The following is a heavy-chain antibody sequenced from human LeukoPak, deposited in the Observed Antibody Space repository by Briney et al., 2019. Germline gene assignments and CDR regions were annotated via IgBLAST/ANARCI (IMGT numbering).Heavy chain of an antibody. Sequence: SETLSLTCGVSGGSTSTYYWSWIRESPGKGLEWIGYISYIGNTNYNPSLKARVTISLDTSKNQFSLKLNSVTAADTALYYCARRSIVGATAYRGIGAFDIWGRGTMVTVSS. CDR1: GGSTSTYY. J-gene: IGHJ3*02. D-gene: IGHD1-26*01. CDR2: ISYIGNT. V-gene: IGHV4-59*08. CDR3: ARRSIVGATAYRGIGAFDI.